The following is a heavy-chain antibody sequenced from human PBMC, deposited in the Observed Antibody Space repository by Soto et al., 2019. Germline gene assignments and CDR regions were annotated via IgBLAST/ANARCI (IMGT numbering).Heavy chain of an antibody. CDR1: GFTFSAYG. V-gene: IGHV3-33*08. CDR3: ARDRNYYGSGSSAIDY. CDR2: IWYDGTNK. Sequence: QVQLVESGGGVVQPGRSLRLSCAASGFTFSAYGMYWVRQAPGKGLEWVAVIWYDGTNKYYADSVKGRFTISRDNSKNILYLQMNSLRAEDTAVYYCARDRNYYGSGSSAIDYWGQGTLVTVSS. J-gene: IGHJ4*02. D-gene: IGHD3-10*01.